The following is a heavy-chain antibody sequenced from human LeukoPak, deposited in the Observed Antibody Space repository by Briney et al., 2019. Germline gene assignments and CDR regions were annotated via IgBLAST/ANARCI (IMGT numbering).Heavy chain of an antibody. J-gene: IGHJ4*02. V-gene: IGHV3-23*01. D-gene: IGHD3-10*01. CDR2: INTNGGST. CDR3: ARGGVDYYGSGTYYLMYYFDY. CDR1: GFTFSSYG. Sequence: GGSLRLSCAASGFTFSSYGMSWVRQAPGKGLEWVAAINTNGGSTYYADSVKGRFTISRDDPHNTLYLQMNSLRAEDTAVYFCARGGVDYYGSGTYYLMYYFDYWGQGALVTVSS.